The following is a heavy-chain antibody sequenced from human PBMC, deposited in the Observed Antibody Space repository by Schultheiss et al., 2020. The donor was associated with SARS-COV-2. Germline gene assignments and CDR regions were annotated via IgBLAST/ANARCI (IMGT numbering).Heavy chain of an antibody. CDR2: IIPFFPTS. CDR1: GGTFSNSA. CDR3: ARDFNRRYFDWSSPYYYGMDV. J-gene: IGHJ6*02. D-gene: IGHD3-9*01. Sequence: SVKVSCKASGGTFSNSAISWVRQAPGQGLEWMGGIIPFFPTSNYAHQFQGRVTITADESTSTAYMELSSLRSDDTAVYYCARDFNRRYFDWSSPYYYGMDVWGQGTTVTVSS. V-gene: IGHV1-69*13.